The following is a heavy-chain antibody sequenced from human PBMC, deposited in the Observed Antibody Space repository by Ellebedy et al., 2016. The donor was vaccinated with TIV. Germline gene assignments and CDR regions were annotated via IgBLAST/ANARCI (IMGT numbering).Heavy chain of an antibody. CDR2: IHHSGNS. Sequence: MPSETLSLTCTVSGGSISSFYWTRIRQPPGQGLEWIGDIHHSGNSHIHPSLKSRVTLSLDTSKNQFSLGLSSVTAADTATYYCARDLGRYGMDVWGQGTTVTVSS. V-gene: IGHV4-59*01. CDR3: ARDLGRYGMDV. J-gene: IGHJ6*02. CDR1: GGSISSFY.